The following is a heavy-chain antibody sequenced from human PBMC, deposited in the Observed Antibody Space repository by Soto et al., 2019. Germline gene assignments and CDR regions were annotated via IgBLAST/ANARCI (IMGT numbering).Heavy chain of an antibody. CDR2: ISWQSGSI. CDR1: GFIFDDYA. V-gene: IGHV3-9*01. Sequence: DVQLVESGGGLAQPGRSLRLSCAASGFIFDDYAMHWVRQAPGKGLEWVSGISWQSGSIRYADSVKGRFTISRDNAKNSLYLQVNRLRVEDTALYYCAKDMFSSASAATFDYWGQGILVTVSS. CDR3: AKDMFSSASAATFDY. D-gene: IGHD6-19*01. J-gene: IGHJ4*02.